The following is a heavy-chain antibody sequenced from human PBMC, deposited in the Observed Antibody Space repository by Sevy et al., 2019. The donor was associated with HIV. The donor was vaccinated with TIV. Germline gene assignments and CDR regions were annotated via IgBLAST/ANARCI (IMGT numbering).Heavy chain of an antibody. CDR1: GLNVSDYF. CDR3: ARDLASGSFFSLYFDY. CDR2: ISSSGNII. D-gene: IGHD3-10*01. Sequence: GGSLRLSCAASGLNVSDYFMSWIRQAPGKRPEWVSYISSSGNIIYYADSVKGRFTISRDNAKNSLYLQMNSLRAEDTAIYYCARDLASGSFFSLYFDYWGQGTLVTISS. J-gene: IGHJ4*02. V-gene: IGHV3-11*01.